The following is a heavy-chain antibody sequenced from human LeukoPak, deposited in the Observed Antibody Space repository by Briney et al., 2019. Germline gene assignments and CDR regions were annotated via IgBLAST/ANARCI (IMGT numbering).Heavy chain of an antibody. Sequence: PSETLSLTCAVYGGSFSGYYWSWIRQPPGKGLEWIGEINHSGSTNYNPSLKSRVTISVDTSKNQFSLKLSSVTAADTAVYYCARASSWSTFDYWGQGTLATVSS. D-gene: IGHD6-13*01. CDR3: ARASSWSTFDY. V-gene: IGHV4-34*01. CDR1: GGSFSGYY. J-gene: IGHJ4*02. CDR2: INHSGST.